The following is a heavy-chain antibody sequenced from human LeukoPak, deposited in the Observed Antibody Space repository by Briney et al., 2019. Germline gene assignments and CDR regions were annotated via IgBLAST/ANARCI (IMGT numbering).Heavy chain of an antibody. V-gene: IGHV4-34*01. J-gene: IGHJ4*02. CDR1: GGSLSGYY. D-gene: IGHD7-27*01. Sequence: PSETLSLTCAVYGGSLSGYYWSWIRQPPGKGLEWIGEINHSGSTNYNPSLKSRVTISVDTSKNQFSLKLSSVTAADTAVYYCARVLGIQQGHYFDYWGQGTLVTVSS. CDR2: INHSGST. CDR3: ARVLGIQQGHYFDY.